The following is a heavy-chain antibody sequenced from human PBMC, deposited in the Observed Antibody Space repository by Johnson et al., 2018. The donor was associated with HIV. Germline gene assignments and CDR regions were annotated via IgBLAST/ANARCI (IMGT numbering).Heavy chain of an antibody. V-gene: IGHV3-30*04. CDR3: GKGTNGQSWAFDI. D-gene: IGHD2-8*01. Sequence: QVHLVESGGGVVQPGTSLILSCAASGFTFSYYSMHWVRQAPGKGLEWVALTSYDESDKFYADSVKGRFIISRDNPRNTLYLQMNGLRAEDTAVYYCGKGTNGQSWAFDIWGQGTVVTVSS. CDR1: GFTFSYYS. J-gene: IGHJ3*02. CDR2: TSYDESDK.